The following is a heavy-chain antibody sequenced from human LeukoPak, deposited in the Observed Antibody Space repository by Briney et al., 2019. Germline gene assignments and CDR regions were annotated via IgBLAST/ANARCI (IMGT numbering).Heavy chain of an antibody. D-gene: IGHD3-3*01. CDR1: GGSISSGSYY. V-gene: IGHV4-61*02. CDR2: IYTSGST. Sequence: SETLSLTCTVSGGSISSGSYYWSWIRQPAGKGLEWIGRIYTSGSTNYNPSLKSRVTISVDTSKNQFSLKLSSVTAADTAVYYCARKGETYDFWSGWGSYYYMDVWGKGTTVTVSS. CDR3: ARKGETYDFWSGWGSYYYMDV. J-gene: IGHJ6*03.